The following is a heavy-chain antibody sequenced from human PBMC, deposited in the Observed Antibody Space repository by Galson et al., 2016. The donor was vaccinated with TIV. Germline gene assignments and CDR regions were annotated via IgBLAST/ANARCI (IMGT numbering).Heavy chain of an antibody. CDR2: ISGSGDNT. Sequence: SLRLSCAAPRFIFSNYAMNWVRQAPGKGLEWVSGISGSGDNTYYADYVKGRFTISRDNSTNTVYLQMNSLRAEDTAVYYCAKEETGDAYDIRGQGTMVTVSS. V-gene: IGHV3-23*01. CDR1: RFIFSNYA. D-gene: IGHD7-27*01. CDR3: AKEETGDAYDI. J-gene: IGHJ3*02.